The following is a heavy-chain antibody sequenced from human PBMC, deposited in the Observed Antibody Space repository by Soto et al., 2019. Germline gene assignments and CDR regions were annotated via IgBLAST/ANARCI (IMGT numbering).Heavy chain of an antibody. CDR2: IYYCGST. CDR3: ARDAGYGGDWYFDL. D-gene: IGHD4-17*01. J-gene: IGHJ2*01. CDR1: GGSLRSYY. V-gene: IGHV4-59*01. Sequence: QVQLQESGPGLVKPSETLSLTCTVSGGSLRSYYWSCIRQPPGKGLEWIGDIYYCGSTNYNPSLKSRVTISVDTSKIHVRLKLSSVTAAATAVYYCARDAGYGGDWYFDLWGRGTLVTVSS.